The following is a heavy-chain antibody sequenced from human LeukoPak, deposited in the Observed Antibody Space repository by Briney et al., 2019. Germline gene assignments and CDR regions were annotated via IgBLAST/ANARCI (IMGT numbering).Heavy chain of an antibody. CDR3: AKYSGITDAFDI. V-gene: IGHV4-59*01. J-gene: IGHJ3*02. CDR2: IYYSGST. D-gene: IGHD1-26*01. CDR1: GGSISSYY. Sequence: SETLSLTCTVSGGSISSYYWSWIRQPPGNGLEWIGYIYYSGSTNYNPSLKSRVTISVDTSKNQFSLKLSSVTAADTAVYYCAKYSGITDAFDIWGQGTMVTVSS.